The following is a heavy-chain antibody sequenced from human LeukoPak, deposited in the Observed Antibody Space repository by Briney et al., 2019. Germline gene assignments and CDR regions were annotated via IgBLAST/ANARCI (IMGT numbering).Heavy chain of an antibody. Sequence: GGSLRLSCAASGFTVSSNYMSWVRQAPGKGLEWVSVIYSGGSTYYADSVKGRFTISRDNSKNTLYLQMNSLRAEDTAVYYCARSRYYGSGSYFWGQGTLVTVPS. V-gene: IGHV3-66*01. CDR3: ARSRYYGSGSYF. J-gene: IGHJ4*02. CDR2: IYSGGST. CDR1: GFTVSSNY. D-gene: IGHD3-10*01.